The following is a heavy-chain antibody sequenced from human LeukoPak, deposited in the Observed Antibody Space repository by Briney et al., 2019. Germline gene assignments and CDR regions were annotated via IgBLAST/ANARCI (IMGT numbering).Heavy chain of an antibody. Sequence: GDSLRLSCAASGFTFTKYWMTWVRQAPGKGLEWVAFIRYDGNNKYYADSVKGRFTISRDNSKNTLYLQMNSLRAEDTAVYYCARETIAAAGKRGAFDIWGQGTMVTVSS. CDR2: IRYDGNNK. D-gene: IGHD6-13*01. CDR1: GFTFTKYW. CDR3: ARETIAAAGKRGAFDI. V-gene: IGHV3-30*02. J-gene: IGHJ3*02.